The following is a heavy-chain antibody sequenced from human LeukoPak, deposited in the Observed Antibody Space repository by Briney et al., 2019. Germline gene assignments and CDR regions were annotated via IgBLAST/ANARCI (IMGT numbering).Heavy chain of an antibody. CDR1: GFTFSSYA. V-gene: IGHV3-23*01. D-gene: IGHD5-18*01. CDR3: ATNTAMGYFDY. CDR2: ISGSGGST. Sequence: PGGSLRLSCAASGFTFSSYAMSWVRQAPGKGLEWVSVISGSGGSTYYADSVKGRFTIPRDNSKNTLYLQMNSLRAEDTAVYYCATNTAMGYFDYWGQGTLVTVSS. J-gene: IGHJ4*02.